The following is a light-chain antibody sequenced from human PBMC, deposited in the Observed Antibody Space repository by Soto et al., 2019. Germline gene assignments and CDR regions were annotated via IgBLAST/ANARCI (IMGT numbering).Light chain of an antibody. CDR1: GSNIGAGYD. V-gene: IGLV1-40*01. CDR2: SNS. Sequence: QSVLTQPPSVSGAPGQRVTISCTGSGSNIGAGYDVHWYQQLPGTAPKLLIYSNSNRPSGVPDRFSGSKSGTSASLAITGLQAEDEGDYYCQSYDTSLSGLYVFGTGTKVTVL. CDR3: QSYDTSLSGLYV. J-gene: IGLJ1*01.